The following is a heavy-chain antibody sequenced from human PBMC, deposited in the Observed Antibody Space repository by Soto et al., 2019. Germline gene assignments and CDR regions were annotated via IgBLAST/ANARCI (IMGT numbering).Heavy chain of an antibody. CDR2: INAGNGNT. CDR3: ERGFFATQLIDY. Sequence: GASVKVSCKASGYTFTSYAMHWVRQAPGQRLEWMGWINAGNGNTKYSQKFQGRVTITRDTSASTAYMELSSLRSEDTAVYYRERGFFATQLIDYWGRGTLVTVSS. J-gene: IGHJ4*02. CDR1: GYTFTSYA. D-gene: IGHD2-15*01. V-gene: IGHV1-3*01.